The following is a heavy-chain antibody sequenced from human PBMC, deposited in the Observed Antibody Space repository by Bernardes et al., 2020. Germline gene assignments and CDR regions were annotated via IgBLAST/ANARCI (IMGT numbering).Heavy chain of an antibody. CDR2: IKSKIDGGTT. Sequence: GGSLRLSCAASGFTFSNAWMNWVRQAPGKGLEWVCHIKSKIDGGTTDYAAPVKGRFTISRDDSKNTLYLQMNSLKTEDTAVYYCTTDSFIWGQGTMVTVSS. CDR1: GFTFSNAW. V-gene: IGHV3-15*07. J-gene: IGHJ3*02. CDR3: TTDSFI. D-gene: IGHD3-16*02.